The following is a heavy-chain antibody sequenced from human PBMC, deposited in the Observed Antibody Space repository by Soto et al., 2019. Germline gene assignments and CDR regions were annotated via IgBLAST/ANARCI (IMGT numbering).Heavy chain of an antibody. D-gene: IGHD4-17*01. V-gene: IGHV1-69*11. J-gene: IGHJ2*01. CDR2: IIPALGTA. CDR1: GGTFSSHA. Sequence: QDQLVQSGAEVKKPGSSVKVSCKASGGTFSSHAFSWVRQAPGQGLEWMGRIIPALGTATYAQKFQGRVTITADESATTVYMELNSLRSTDTAVDYCARPDFGDYWYFYLWGRGTLANVSS. CDR3: ARPDFGDYWYFYL.